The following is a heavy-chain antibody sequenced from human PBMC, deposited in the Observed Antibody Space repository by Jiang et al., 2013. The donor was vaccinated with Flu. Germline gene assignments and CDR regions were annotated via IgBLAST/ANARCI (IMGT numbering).Heavy chain of an antibody. Sequence: WVAVISYDGSNKYYADSVKGRFTISRDNSKNTLYLQMNSLRAEDTAVYYCARAFRTAGYFDYWGQGTLVTVSS. CDR2: ISYDGSNK. V-gene: IGHV3-33*05. D-gene: IGHD4-17*01. J-gene: IGHJ4*02. CDR3: ARAFRTAGYFDY.